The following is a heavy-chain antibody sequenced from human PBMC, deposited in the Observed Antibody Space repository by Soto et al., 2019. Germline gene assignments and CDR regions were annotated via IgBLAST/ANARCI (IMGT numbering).Heavy chain of an antibody. V-gene: IGHV1-69*12. J-gene: IGHJ4*02. D-gene: IGHD1-26*01. CDR2: DIPFFGTA. Sequence: QVQLVQSGAEVKKPGSSVKVSCKASGGTFSSYAISWGRQAPGQGLEWVGGDIPFFGTANYAQKFQGRVTITADESTSTAYRELSSLRSEDTAVYYCAQGGGSYTPPSDYWGQGTLVTVSS. CDR1: GGTFSSYA. CDR3: AQGGGSYTPPSDY.